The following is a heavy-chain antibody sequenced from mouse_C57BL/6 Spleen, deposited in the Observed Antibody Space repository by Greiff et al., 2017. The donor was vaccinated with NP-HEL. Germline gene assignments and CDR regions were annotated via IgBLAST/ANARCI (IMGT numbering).Heavy chain of an antibody. D-gene: IGHD2-5*01. J-gene: IGHJ1*03. CDR1: GFTFSDYG. V-gene: IGHV5-17*01. CDR3: ARDNYSNFWYFDV. Sequence: EVMLVESGGGLVKPGGSLKLSCAASGFTFSDYGMHWVRQAPEKGLEWVAYISSGSSTIYYADTVKGRFTISRDNAKNTLFLQMTSLMSEDTAMYYCARDNYSNFWYFDVWGTGTTVTVSS. CDR2: ISSGSSTI.